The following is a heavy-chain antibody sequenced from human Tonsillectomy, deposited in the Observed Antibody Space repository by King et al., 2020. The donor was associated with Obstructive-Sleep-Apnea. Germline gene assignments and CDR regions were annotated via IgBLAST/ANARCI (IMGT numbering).Heavy chain of an antibody. CDR3: ARDFYYGSGSFEY. J-gene: IGHJ4*02. V-gene: IGHV3-33*01. CDR1: GFTFSSYG. CDR2: IWYDGSNK. Sequence: VQLVESGGGVVQPGRSLRLSCAASGFTFSSYGMHWVRQAPGKGLEWVAVIWYDGSNKYYADSVKGRFTISRDNSKNTLYLQMNSLRAEDTAVYYCARDFYYGSGSFEYWGQGTLDTVSS. D-gene: IGHD3-10*01.